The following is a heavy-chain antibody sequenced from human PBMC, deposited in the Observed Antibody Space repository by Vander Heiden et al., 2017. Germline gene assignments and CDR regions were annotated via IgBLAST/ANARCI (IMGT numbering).Heavy chain of an antibody. CDR1: GFTFSSYA. CDR2: ISGSGGST. Sequence: EVQLLESGGGLVQPGGSLRLSCAASGFTFSSYAMSWGRQAPGKGLEWVSAISGSGGSTYYADSVKGRFTISRDNSKNTLYLQMNSLRAEETAVYYCAKGFSGCSSTSCYNWFDPWGQGTLVTVSS. V-gene: IGHV3-23*01. CDR3: AKGFSGCSSTSCYNWFDP. J-gene: IGHJ5*02. D-gene: IGHD2-2*01.